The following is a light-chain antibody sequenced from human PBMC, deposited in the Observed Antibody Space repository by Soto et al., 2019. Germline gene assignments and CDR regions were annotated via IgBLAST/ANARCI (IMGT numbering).Light chain of an antibody. CDR3: QQFKDFPLA. CDR2: DAY. J-gene: IGKJ4*01. Sequence: IQLTQSPSSLSASVGDRFTITCRAGQDISSALSWYQQKPGKAPKLLLYDAYSLDAGAPSRFSVIGSGTDFTLSITSLRPEELATYYCQQFKDFPLAFGGGTKVQIK. CDR1: QDISSA. V-gene: IGKV1D-13*01.